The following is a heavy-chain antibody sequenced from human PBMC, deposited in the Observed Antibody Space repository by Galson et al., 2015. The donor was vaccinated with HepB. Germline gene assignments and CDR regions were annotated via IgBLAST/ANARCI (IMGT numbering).Heavy chain of an antibody. CDR1: GFTFGDYA. V-gene: IGHV3-49*03. J-gene: IGHJ6*02. CDR3: TRDDNYGVVRYYYGMDV. D-gene: IGHD2-21*01. Sequence: SLRLSCAASGFTFGDYAMSWFRQAPGKGLEWVGFIRSKAYGGTTEYAASVKGRFTISRDDSKGIAYLQMNSLKTEDTAVYYCTRDDNYGVVRYYYGMDVWGQGTTVTVSS. CDR2: IRSKAYGGTT.